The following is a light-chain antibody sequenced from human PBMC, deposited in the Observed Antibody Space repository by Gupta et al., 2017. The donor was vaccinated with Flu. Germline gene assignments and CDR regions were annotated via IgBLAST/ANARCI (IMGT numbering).Light chain of an antibody. CDR1: QSISAW. J-gene: IGKJ4*01. CDR3: QQYNNYPLT. Sequence: GDTVTIPCRASQSISAWLAWYQKKPDKAPKLLIYKASNLESGVTSRFSGSGSGTEFSLTISSLQPDDFAVYYCQQYNNYPLTFGGGTKVEIK. CDR2: KAS. V-gene: IGKV1-5*03.